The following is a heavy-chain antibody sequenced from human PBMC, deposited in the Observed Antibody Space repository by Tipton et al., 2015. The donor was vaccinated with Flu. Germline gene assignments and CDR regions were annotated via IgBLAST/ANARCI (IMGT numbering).Heavy chain of an antibody. D-gene: IGHD2-2*02. CDR3: AKSYTVPDYFDY. V-gene: IGHV3-23*01. J-gene: IGHJ4*02. Sequence: GSLRLSCAASGFTFSSYAMSWVRQAPGKGLEWVSAISGSGGSTYYADSVKGRFTISRDNSKNTLYLQMNSLRVEDTAVYYCAKSYTVPDYFDYWGQGTLVTVSS. CDR2: ISGSGGST. CDR1: GFTFSSYA.